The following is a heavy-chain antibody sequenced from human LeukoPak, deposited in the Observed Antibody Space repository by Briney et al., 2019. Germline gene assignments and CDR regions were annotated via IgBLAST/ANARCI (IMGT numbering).Heavy chain of an antibody. CDR1: GSSISSGSYY. J-gene: IGHJ3*02. Sequence: PSETLSLTCTVSGSSISSGSYYWSWIRQPAGKGLEWIGRIYTSGSTNYNPSLKSRVTISVDTSKNQFSLKLSSVTAADTAVYYCARNIVVVPAAILDAFDIWGKGTMVTVSS. D-gene: IGHD2-2*01. V-gene: IGHV4-61*02. CDR2: IYTSGST. CDR3: ARNIVVVPAAILDAFDI.